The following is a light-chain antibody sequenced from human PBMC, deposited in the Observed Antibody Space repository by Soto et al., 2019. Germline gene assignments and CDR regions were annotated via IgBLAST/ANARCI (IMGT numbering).Light chain of an antibody. CDR2: EAS. CDR1: SSDVGSYNY. CDR3: CSYVGSTHYV. J-gene: IGLJ1*01. Sequence: QSALTQPASVSGSPGQSITISCTGTSSDVGSYNYVSWYQQHPGKAPALMIYEASKRPSGVSNRFSGSKSGNTASLTISGLQAEDEADYYCCSYVGSTHYVFGTGTKLTVL. V-gene: IGLV2-23*01.